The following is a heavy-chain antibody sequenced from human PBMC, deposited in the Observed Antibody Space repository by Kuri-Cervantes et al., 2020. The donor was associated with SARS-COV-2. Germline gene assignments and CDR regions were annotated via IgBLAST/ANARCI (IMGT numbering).Heavy chain of an antibody. Sequence: GSLRLSCTVSGGSISSYYWSWVRQPPGKGLEWIGNIHYSGGTNYNPSLKSRVTISVDTSKNQLSLRLSSVTAADTAVYYCARLGATKGSYYYGVDVWGQGTTVTVSS. J-gene: IGHJ6*02. CDR2: IHYSGGT. CDR1: GGSISSYY. V-gene: IGHV4-59*01. D-gene: IGHD1-26*01. CDR3: ARLGATKGSYYYGVDV.